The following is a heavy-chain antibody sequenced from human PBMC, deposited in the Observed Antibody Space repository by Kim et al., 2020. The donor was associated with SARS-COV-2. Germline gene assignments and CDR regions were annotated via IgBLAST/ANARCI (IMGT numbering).Heavy chain of an antibody. D-gene: IGHD4-17*01. CDR1: GYTFTSYG. CDR2: ISAYNGNT. Sequence: ASVKVSCKASGYTFTSYGISWVRQAPGQGLEWMGWISAYNGNTNYAQKLQGRVTMTTDTSTSTAYMELRSLRSDDTAVYYCARVTADYGDYGDYYYYGMDVWGQGTTVTVSS. J-gene: IGHJ6*02. CDR3: ARVTADYGDYGDYYYYGMDV. V-gene: IGHV1-18*04.